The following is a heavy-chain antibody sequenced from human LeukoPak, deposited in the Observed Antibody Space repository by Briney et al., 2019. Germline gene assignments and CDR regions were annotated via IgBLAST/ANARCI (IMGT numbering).Heavy chain of an antibody. CDR2: ISGSGGST. Sequence: GGSLRLSCAASGFTFSSYAMSWVRQAPGKGLEWVSAISGSGGSTYYADSVEGRFTISRDNSKNTLYLQMNSLRAEDTAVYYCAKGNTPSGSHPDWDYWGQGTLVTVPS. CDR1: GFTFSSYA. D-gene: IGHD1-26*01. CDR3: AKGNTPSGSHPDWDY. V-gene: IGHV3-23*01. J-gene: IGHJ4*02.